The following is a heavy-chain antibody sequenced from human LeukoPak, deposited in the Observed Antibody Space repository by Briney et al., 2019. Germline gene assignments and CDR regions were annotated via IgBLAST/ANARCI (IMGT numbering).Heavy chain of an antibody. Sequence: RASVKVSCKASGYTFTSYDINWVRQATGQGLEWMGWMNPNSGNTGYAQKFQGRVTITRNTSISTAHMELSSLRSEDTAVYYCARGRRVDTMIVVVGAFDIWGQGTMVTVSS. CDR1: GYTFTSYD. D-gene: IGHD3-22*01. CDR2: MNPNSGNT. CDR3: ARGRRVDTMIVVVGAFDI. J-gene: IGHJ3*02. V-gene: IGHV1-8*03.